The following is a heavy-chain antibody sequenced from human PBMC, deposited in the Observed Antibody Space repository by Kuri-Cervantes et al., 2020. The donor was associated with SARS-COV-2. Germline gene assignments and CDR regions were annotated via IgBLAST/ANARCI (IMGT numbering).Heavy chain of an antibody. D-gene: IGHD2-15*01. V-gene: IGHV4-34*01. Sequence: GSLRLSCAVSGGSFSRHSWSWIWIRQPPGKGLEWIGEINHSGSTNYNPSLKSRVTISVDTSKNQFSLKLSSVTAADTAVYYCARGLGYCSGGSCYSSSSRTMRGNWFDPWGQGTLVTVSS. CDR3: ARGLGYCSGGSCYSSSSRTMRGNWFDP. J-gene: IGHJ5*02. CDR1: GGSFSRHS. CDR2: INHSGST.